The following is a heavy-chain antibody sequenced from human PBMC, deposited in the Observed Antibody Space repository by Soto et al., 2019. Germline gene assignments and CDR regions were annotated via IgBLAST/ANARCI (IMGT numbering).Heavy chain of an antibody. J-gene: IGHJ6*03. CDR1: GGSISSYY. V-gene: IGHV4-59*08. CDR2: IYYSGST. CDR3: ARQFEGYCSSTSCYGPYYYYYYMYV. D-gene: IGHD2-2*01. Sequence: SETLSLTCTVSGGSISSYYWSWIRQPPGKGLEWIGYIYYSGSTNCNPSLKGRVTISVDTSKNQFSLKLSSVTAADTAVYYCARQFEGYCSSTSCYGPYYYYYYMYVWGRGTTVTVS.